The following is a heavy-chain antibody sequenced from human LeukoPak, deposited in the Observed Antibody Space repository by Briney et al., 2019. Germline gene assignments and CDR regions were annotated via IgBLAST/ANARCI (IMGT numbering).Heavy chain of an antibody. CDR3: ARRYCSSTTCYRDAFDI. V-gene: IGHV5-51*01. J-gene: IGHJ3*02. Sequence: VESLKIYCRGSGYSFPIYWIGWVRQMPGKGLDWMGIIYPGDSDTRYSPSFQGRVTISADKSISTAYLQWSSLRASDTAMYYCARRYCSSTTCYRDAFDIWGQGTMVTVSS. D-gene: IGHD2-2*01. CDR1: GYSFPIYW. CDR2: IYPGDSDT.